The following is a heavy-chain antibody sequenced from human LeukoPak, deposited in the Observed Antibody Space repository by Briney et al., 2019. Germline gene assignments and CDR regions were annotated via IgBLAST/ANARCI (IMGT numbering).Heavy chain of an antibody. Sequence: SETLSLTCTVSGGSISSYYWSWVRQPPGKGLEWIGYIYYSGSTNCNPSLKSRVTISVDTSKNQFSLKLSSVTAADTAVYYCARLSVAERWLQFGYFDYWGQGTLVTVSS. CDR2: IYYSGST. D-gene: IGHD5-24*01. J-gene: IGHJ4*02. CDR3: ARLSVAERWLQFGYFDY. CDR1: GGSISSYY. V-gene: IGHV4-59*08.